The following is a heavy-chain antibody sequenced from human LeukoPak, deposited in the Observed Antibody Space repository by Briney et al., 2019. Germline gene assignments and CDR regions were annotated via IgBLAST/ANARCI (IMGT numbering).Heavy chain of an antibody. D-gene: IGHD4-17*01. CDR3: ASFDYGDSIDAFDI. J-gene: IGHJ3*02. CDR2: ISSSGSTI. CDR1: GFTFSSYE. V-gene: IGHV3-48*03. Sequence: GGSLRLSCAASGFTFSSYEMNWVRQAPGKGLEWVSYISSSGSTIYYADSVKGRFTISRDNAKNSLYLQMNSLRAEDTAVYYCASFDYGDSIDAFDIWGQGTMVTVSS.